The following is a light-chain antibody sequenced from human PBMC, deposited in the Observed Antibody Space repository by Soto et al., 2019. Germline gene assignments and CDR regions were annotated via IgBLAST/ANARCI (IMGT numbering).Light chain of an antibody. V-gene: IGKV3D-15*01. CDR1: QSVDSN. CDR3: QQSYGRPLT. Sequence: EIVMTQSPATLSVSPGERATLSCRASQSVDSNLAWYQQKPGQAPRLLIFGASTRATGIPARFSGSGSGTEFTLTISSLQADDCATYYCQQSYGRPLTFGGGTKVDIK. J-gene: IGKJ4*01. CDR2: GAS.